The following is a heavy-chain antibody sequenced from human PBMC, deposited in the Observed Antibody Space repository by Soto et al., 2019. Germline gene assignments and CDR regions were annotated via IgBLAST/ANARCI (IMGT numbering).Heavy chain of an antibody. J-gene: IGHJ3*02. V-gene: IGHV1-2*02. CDR1: GYTFTGYH. CDR2: INPNSGAI. D-gene: IGHD6-13*01. CDR3: VRDVAPDGDHRFDM. Sequence: QVQLVQPGAEVKKAGASVKVSCKASGYTFTGYHMHWVRQAPGQGLEWMGWINPNSGAIMYAQRFLGRVTMTRDTSISTAYMELRRLTSDDTAMYYCVRDVAPDGDHRFDMWAQGTMVTVSS.